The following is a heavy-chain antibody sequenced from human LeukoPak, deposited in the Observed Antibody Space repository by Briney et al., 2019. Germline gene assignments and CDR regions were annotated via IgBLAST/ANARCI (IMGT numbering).Heavy chain of an antibody. D-gene: IGHD2-21*01. CDR1: GYTFTGYY. CDR2: INPNSGGT. Sequence: ASVNVSCKASGYTFTGYYMHWVRRAPGQGLEWMGWINPNSGGTNYAQKFQGWVTMTRDTSISTAYMELSRLRSDDTAVYYCARQAQGIDGMDVWGQGTTVTVSS. J-gene: IGHJ6*02. CDR3: ARQAQGIDGMDV. V-gene: IGHV1-2*04.